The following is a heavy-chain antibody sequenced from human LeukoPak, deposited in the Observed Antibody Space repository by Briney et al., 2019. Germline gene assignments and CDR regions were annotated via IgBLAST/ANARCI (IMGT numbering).Heavy chain of an antibody. V-gene: IGHV3-23*01. D-gene: IGHD3-10*01. Sequence: GGSLRLSCADSVYNFTDFMMSSGRQAPGKGLEWVSTISGSGGTTYYADSVKGRFTISRDNSRNTLYLQMHNLRVEDTAFYYCAKGSGSYGLYGEIFDYWGLGTLVTVSS. J-gene: IGHJ4*02. CDR3: AKGSGSYGLYGEIFDY. CDR1: VYNFTDFM. CDR2: ISGSGGTT.